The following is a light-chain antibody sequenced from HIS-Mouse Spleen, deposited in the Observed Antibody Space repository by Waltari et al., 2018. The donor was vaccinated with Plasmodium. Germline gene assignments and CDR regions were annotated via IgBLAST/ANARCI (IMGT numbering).Light chain of an antibody. CDR2: AAS. Sequence: DIQMTQSPSSLSASVGDRVTITCRARQSISSYLNWYQQKPGKAPKLLIYAASSLQSGVPSRFSGSGSGTDFTLSISSLQPEDFATYYGQQSYSTPPTFGGGTKVEIK. V-gene: IGKV1-39*01. CDR3: QQSYSTPPT. J-gene: IGKJ4*01. CDR1: QSISSY.